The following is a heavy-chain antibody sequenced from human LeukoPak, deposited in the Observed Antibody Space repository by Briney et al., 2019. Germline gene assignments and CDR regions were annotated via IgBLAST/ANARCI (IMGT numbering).Heavy chain of an antibody. V-gene: IGHV1-69*13. CDR3: ARRLAAAGRALMDY. CDR2: IIPIFGTA. J-gene: IGHJ4*02. CDR1: GGTFSSYA. D-gene: IGHD6-13*01. Sequence: SVKVSCKASGGTFSSYAISWVRQAPGQGLEWMGGIIPIFGTANYAQKFQGRVTITADESTSIAYMELSSLRSEDTAVYYCARRLAAAGRALMDYWGQGTLVTVSS.